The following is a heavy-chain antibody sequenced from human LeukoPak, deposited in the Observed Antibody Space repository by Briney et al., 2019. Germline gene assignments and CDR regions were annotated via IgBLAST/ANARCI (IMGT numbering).Heavy chain of an antibody. CDR3: ARRGVWSRKKNWFDP. CDR1: GGSISSYY. D-gene: IGHD3-10*01. CDR2: INHSGST. Sequence: SETLSLTCTVSGGSISSYYWSWIRQPPGKGLEWIGEINHSGSTNYNPSLKSRVTISVDTSKNQFSLKLSSVTAADTAVYYCARRGVWSRKKNWFDPWGQGTLVTVSS. J-gene: IGHJ5*02. V-gene: IGHV4-34*01.